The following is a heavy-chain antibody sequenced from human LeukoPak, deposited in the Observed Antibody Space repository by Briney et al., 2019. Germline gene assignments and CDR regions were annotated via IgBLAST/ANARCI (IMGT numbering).Heavy chain of an antibody. CDR3: ARDGSGYCSGGSCYLGDWYFDL. J-gene: IGHJ2*01. CDR1: GGSIGSGSYY. D-gene: IGHD2-15*01. V-gene: IGHV4-61*02. CDR2: IYTSGST. Sequence: SQTLSLTCTVSGGSIGSGSYYWSWIRQPAGKGLEWIGRIYTSGSTNYNPPLKSRVTISVDTSKNQFSLKQSSVTAADTAVYYCARDGSGYCSGGSCYLGDWYFDLWGRGTLVTVSS.